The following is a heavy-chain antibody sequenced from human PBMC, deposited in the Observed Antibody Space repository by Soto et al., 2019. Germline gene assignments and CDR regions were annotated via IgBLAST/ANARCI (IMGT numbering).Heavy chain of an antibody. V-gene: IGHV4-4*02. CDR2: IYHTGTT. CDR1: GASISSTYW. CDR3: AKDYYRGYSYAHDY. J-gene: IGHJ4*02. Sequence: PSETLSLTCFVSGASISSTYWWSWVRQTPGKRLEWIGQIYHTGTTSYNPSLKNRVTISLDKSNNQFSLRLTSMNSLRGEDTAVYYCAKDYYRGYSYAHDYWGQGTLVTVSS. D-gene: IGHD5-18*01.